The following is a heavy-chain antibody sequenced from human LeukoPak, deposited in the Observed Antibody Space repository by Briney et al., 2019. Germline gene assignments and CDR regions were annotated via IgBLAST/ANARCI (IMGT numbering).Heavy chain of an antibody. CDR1: GGSFSGYY. D-gene: IGHD3-10*01. Sequence: SETLSLTCAVYGGSFSGYYWSWIRQPPGKGLEWIGEINHSGSTIYNPSLKSRVTISVDTSKNQFSLKLSSVTAADTAVYYCARRRWTLYYYGSGSPHDYWGQGTLVTVSS. V-gene: IGHV4-34*01. CDR3: ARRRWTLYYYGSGSPHDY. CDR2: INHSGST. J-gene: IGHJ4*02.